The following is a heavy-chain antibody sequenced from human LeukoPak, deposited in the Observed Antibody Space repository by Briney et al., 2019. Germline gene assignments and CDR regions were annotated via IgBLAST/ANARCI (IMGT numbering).Heavy chain of an antibody. J-gene: IGHJ4*02. CDR1: GFTFSSYA. CDR2: ISYDGSNQ. D-gene: IGHD6-19*01. V-gene: IGHV3-30*04. CDR3: TKESLPSGYGSGWTQYKPRYFDY. Sequence: SGGSLRLSCAASGFTFSSYAMHWVRQAPGKGLEWVAVISYDGSNQYYADSVKGRFTISRDNSKNTLYLQMNSLRAEDTAVYYCTKESLPSGYGSGWTQYKPRYFDYWGQGTLVTVSS.